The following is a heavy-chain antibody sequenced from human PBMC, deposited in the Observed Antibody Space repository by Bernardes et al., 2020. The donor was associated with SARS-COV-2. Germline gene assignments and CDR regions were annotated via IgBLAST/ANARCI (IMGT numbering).Heavy chain of an antibody. J-gene: IGHJ6*02. D-gene: IGHD3-9*01. CDR3: ARAKGRRYFDWLSSGGMDV. V-gene: IGHV1-18*01. CDR1: GYIFTSYG. CDR2: ISAYNGNT. Sequence: AGGKVSCKASGYIFTSYGISWVRQAPGQGLEWMGWISAYNGNTNYAQKLQGRVTMTTDTSTSTAYMELRSLRSDDTAVYYCARAKGRRYFDWLSSGGMDVWCQYTTVTVSS.